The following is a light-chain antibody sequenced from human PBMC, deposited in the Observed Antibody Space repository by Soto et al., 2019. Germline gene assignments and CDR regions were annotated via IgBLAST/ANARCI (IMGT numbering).Light chain of an antibody. J-gene: IGKJ5*01. CDR1: QSVSSN. V-gene: IGKV3-11*01. CDR3: QQRSNWPA. Sequence: EIVLTQSPATLSLSPGERATLSCRASQSVSSNLAWYQQKPGQAPRLLIYEASTRATGIPARFSGSGSGTAFTLTISSLEPEDFAVYYCQQRSNWPAFGQGTRLEIK. CDR2: EAS.